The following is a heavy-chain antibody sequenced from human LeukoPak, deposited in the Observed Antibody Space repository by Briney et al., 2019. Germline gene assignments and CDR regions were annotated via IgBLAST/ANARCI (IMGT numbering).Heavy chain of an antibody. CDR2: LSTIGGRE. J-gene: IGHJ2*01. D-gene: IGHD3-10*01. CDR1: GFTFSSYS. Sequence: GGSLRLSCAASGFTFSSYSMHWVRQAPGKGLEWAAVLSTIGGREYYADSVKGRFTISRDTSKNTLYLQMDGLRVEDTALYYCARAFAGAHFDLWGRGTLVTVSS. CDR3: ARAFAGAHFDL. V-gene: IGHV3-30*04.